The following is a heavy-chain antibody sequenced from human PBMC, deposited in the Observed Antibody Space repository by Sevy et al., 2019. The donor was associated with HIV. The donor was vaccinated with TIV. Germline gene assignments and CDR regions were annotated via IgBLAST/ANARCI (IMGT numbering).Heavy chain of an antibody. D-gene: IGHD3-22*01. V-gene: IGHV3-49*03. Sequence: GGSLRLSCTTSGFTFGDYTVTWFRQAPGKGLEWVGFIRSKPYGATTEYAASVKGRFTISRDDSKRIAYLQMNSLKTEDTAVYYCTRGGSSSSYSYSSLYYFHFWGQGTLVTVSS. J-gene: IGHJ4*02. CDR1: GFTFGDYT. CDR2: IRSKPYGATT. CDR3: TRGGSSSSYSYSSLYYFHF.